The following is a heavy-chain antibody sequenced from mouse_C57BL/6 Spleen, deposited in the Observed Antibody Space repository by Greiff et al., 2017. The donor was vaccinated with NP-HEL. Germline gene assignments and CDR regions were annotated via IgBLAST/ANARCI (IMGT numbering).Heavy chain of an antibody. CDR2: IDPNSGGN. CDR1: GYTFTSYW. Sequence: QVQLQQPGAELVKPGASVKLSCKASGYTFTSYWMHWVKQRPGRGLEWIGRIDPNSGGNKYNEKFKSKATLTVDKPSITAYMKLSCLTSEDFAVYYCARRWFAYWGKGTLVTVSA. V-gene: IGHV1-72*01. CDR3: ARRWFAY. J-gene: IGHJ3*01.